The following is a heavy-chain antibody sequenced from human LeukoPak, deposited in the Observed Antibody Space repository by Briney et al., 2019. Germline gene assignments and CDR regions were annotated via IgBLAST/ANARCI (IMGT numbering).Heavy chain of an antibody. Sequence: GASVKVSCKASGGTFSSYAISWVRQAPGQGLEWMGGIIPIFGTANYAQKFQGRVTITADESTSTAYMELSSLRSDDTAVYYCARVWGCSGGSCYSPHLNWFDPWGQGTLVTVSS. CDR1: GGTFSSYA. J-gene: IGHJ5*02. D-gene: IGHD2-15*01. CDR2: IIPIFGTA. V-gene: IGHV1-69*13. CDR3: ARVWGCSGGSCYSPHLNWFDP.